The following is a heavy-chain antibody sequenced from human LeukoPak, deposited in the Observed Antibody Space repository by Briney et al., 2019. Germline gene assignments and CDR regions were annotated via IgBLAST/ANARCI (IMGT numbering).Heavy chain of an antibody. D-gene: IGHD3-10*01. V-gene: IGHV1-69*13. CDR1: GGTFSSYA. CDR3: ARVLPMVRGVEPLDY. Sequence: GASVKVSCKASGGTFSSYAISWVRQAPGQGLEWMGGIIPIFGTANYAQKFQGRVTITADESTSTAYMELSSLRSEDTAVYYCARVLPMVRGVEPLDYWGQGTLVTVSS. CDR2: IIPIFGTA. J-gene: IGHJ4*02.